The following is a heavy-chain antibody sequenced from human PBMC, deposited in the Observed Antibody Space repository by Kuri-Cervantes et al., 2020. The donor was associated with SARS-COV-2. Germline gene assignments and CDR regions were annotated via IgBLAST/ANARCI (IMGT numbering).Heavy chain of an antibody. CDR2: INHSGST. CDR1: GYSISSGYY. Sequence: GSLRLSCTVSGYSISSGYYWSWIRQPPGKGLEWIGEINHSGSTNYNPSLKSRVTVSVDTSKNQFSLKLSSVTAADTAVYYCARARKPGYSSSWSPGGWFDPWGQGTLVTVSS. D-gene: IGHD6-13*01. CDR3: ARARKPGYSSSWSPGGWFDP. J-gene: IGHJ5*02. V-gene: IGHV4-38-2*02.